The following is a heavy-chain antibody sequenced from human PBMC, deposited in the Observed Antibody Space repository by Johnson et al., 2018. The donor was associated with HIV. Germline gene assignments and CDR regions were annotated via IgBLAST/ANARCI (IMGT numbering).Heavy chain of an antibody. CDR3: ARDATPWGGDHVGYAFDI. Sequence: QMQLVESGGGVVQPGRSLRLSCAASGFSLSSYGMAWVRQAPGKGLEWVTVISFAGVKKYYADSVKGRFTISRDNSKNSLYLEMNSLRAEDTALYYCARDATPWGGDHVGYAFDIWGQGTMVTVSS. D-gene: IGHD4-17*01. CDR2: ISFAGVKK. CDR1: GFSLSSYG. V-gene: IGHV3-33*08. J-gene: IGHJ3*02.